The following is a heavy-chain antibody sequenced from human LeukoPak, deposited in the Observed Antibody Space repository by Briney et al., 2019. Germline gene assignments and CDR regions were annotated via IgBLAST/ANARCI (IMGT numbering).Heavy chain of an antibody. CDR2: INPNSGGT. D-gene: IGHD6-19*01. J-gene: IGHJ4*02. V-gene: IGHV1-2*02. CDR1: GYTFTGYY. Sequence: GASVKVSCKASGYTFTGYYMHWVRQAPGQGLEWMGWINPNSGGTNYAQKFQGRVTMTRDTSISTAYMELSRLRSDDTAVYYCARVAVAGNKKNYFDYWGQGTLVTVSS. CDR3: ARVAVAGNKKNYFDY.